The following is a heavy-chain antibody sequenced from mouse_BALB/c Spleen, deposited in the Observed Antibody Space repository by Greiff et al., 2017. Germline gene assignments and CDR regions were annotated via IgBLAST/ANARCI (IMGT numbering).Heavy chain of an antibody. CDR3: ARREDY. J-gene: IGHJ4*01. Sequence: EVQGVESGGGLVQPGGSRKLSCAASGFTFSSFGMHWVRQAPEKGLEWVAYISSGSSTIYYADTVKGRFTISRDNPKNTLFLQMTSLRSEDTAMYYCARREDYWGQGTSVTVSS. V-gene: IGHV5-17*02. CDR1: GFTFSSFG. CDR2: ISSGSSTI.